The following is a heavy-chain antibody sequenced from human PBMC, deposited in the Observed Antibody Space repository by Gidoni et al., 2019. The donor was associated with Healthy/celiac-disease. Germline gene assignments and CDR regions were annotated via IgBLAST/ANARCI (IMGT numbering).Heavy chain of an antibody. CDR1: VGSISSYY. Sequence: QVQLQESGPGLVKPSETLSLTCTVSVGSISSYYWSWIRQPPGKVLEWIGYIYYSGSTNYNPSLKSRVTISVDTSKNQFSLKLSSVTAADTAVYYCARVTVVPAAEPGVRFDPWGQGTLVTVSS. D-gene: IGHD2-2*01. V-gene: IGHV4-59*01. CDR3: ARVTVVPAAEPGVRFDP. J-gene: IGHJ5*02. CDR2: IYYSGST.